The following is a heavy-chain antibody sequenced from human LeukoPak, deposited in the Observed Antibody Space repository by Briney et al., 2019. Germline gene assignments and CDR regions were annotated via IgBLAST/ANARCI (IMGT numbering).Heavy chain of an antibody. CDR2: ISGSGGST. J-gene: IGHJ5*02. D-gene: IGHD6-19*01. V-gene: IGHV3-23*01. CDR1: GFTFSSYA. Sequence: GASLRLSCAASGFTFSSYAMSWVRQATGKGLEWVSGISGSGGSTYYADSAKGRFTISRDNSKNTLYLQMNSLRAEDTAVYYCAKRVAGTFGWFDPWGQGTLVTVSS. CDR3: AKRVAGTFGWFDP.